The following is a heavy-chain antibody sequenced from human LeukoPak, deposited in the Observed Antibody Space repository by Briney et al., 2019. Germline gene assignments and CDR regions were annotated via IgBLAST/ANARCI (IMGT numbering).Heavy chain of an antibody. CDR3: ARGDYVGPILYYFDY. CDR1: RPSISDSF. D-gene: IGHD4-17*01. CDR2: ISPSGSA. V-gene: IGHV4-59*12. Sequence: PSETLSLTRTVSRPSISDSFWKWIRQPPGRGLEWIGSISPSGSATYNPSLKSRVTMSVDSSKNQFSLKLTSVTAADTAVYYCARGDYVGPILYYFDYWGQGTLVTVSS. J-gene: IGHJ4*02.